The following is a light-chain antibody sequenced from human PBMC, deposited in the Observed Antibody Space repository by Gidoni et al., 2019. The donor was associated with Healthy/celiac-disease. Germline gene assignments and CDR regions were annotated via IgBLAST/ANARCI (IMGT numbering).Light chain of an antibody. CDR2: KAS. CDR1: QSISSW. CDR3: QQYTSYST. V-gene: IGKV1-5*03. Sequence: DIQLTQSPSTLSASVGARVTITCRASQSISSWLAWYQQKPGKAPKLLIYKASSLESGVPSRFSGSGSGTEFTLTISSLQPDDFATYYCQQYTSYSTFXQXTKVEIK. J-gene: IGKJ1*01.